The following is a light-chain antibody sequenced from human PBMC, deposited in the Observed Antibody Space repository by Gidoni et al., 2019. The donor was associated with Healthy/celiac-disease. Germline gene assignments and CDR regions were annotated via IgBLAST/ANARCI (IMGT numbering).Light chain of an antibody. V-gene: IGKV1-5*03. J-gene: IGKJ5*01. CDR3: QQYNSYSAIT. Sequence: DIQMTQSPSTLSASVGDRVTITCRASQSISSWLAWYQQKPGKAPKLLFYKASSLESMVPSRFSGSGSRKEFTLTISSLQHDDFATYYYQQYNSYSAITFGQGTRLEIK. CDR2: KAS. CDR1: QSISSW.